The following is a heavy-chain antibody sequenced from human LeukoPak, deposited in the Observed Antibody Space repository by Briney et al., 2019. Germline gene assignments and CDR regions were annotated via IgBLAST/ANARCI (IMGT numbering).Heavy chain of an antibody. Sequence: GASVKVSCKASGYTFTSYAMHWVRQAPGQRLEWMGWINAGNGNTKYSQKFQGRVTITRDTSASTAYMELSSLRSEDTAVYYCAKGLILRYFDWLFGYRGQGTLVTISS. V-gene: IGHV1-3*01. D-gene: IGHD3-9*01. CDR3: AKGLILRYFDWLFGY. CDR2: INAGNGNT. CDR1: GYTFTSYA. J-gene: IGHJ4*02.